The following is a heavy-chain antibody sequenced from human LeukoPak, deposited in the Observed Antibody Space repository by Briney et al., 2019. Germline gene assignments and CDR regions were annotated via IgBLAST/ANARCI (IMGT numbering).Heavy chain of an antibody. V-gene: IGHV1-8*01. CDR1: GYTFTNYD. CDR3: ARVPRGDYGLDY. D-gene: IGHD4/OR15-4a*01. Sequence: ASVKVSCKASGYTFTNYDINWVRQATGQGLEWMGWMNPNSGNTGYVQKFQGRVTMTRDTSTSTVYMELSSLRSEDTAVYYCARVPRGDYGLDYWGQGTLVTVSS. J-gene: IGHJ4*02. CDR2: MNPNSGNT.